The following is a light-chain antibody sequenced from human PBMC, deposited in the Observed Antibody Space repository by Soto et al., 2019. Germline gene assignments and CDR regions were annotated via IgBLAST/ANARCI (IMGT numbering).Light chain of an antibody. CDR2: RAS. Sequence: EIVMTQSPATLSVSPGESATLSCRASQNINSNLAWYQQKPGQAPRLLIYRASTMATGIPARFSGSGSGTEFTLTISSLQSEDFAVYYCQQYHDWPPYTFGQ. J-gene: IGKJ2*01. CDR3: QQYHDWPPYT. V-gene: IGKV3-15*01. CDR1: QNINSN.